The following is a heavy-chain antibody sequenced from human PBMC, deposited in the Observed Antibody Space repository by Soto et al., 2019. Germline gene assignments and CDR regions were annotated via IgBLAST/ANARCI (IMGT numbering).Heavy chain of an antibody. V-gene: IGHV3-7*01. Sequence: EVQLVESGGGLVQPGGSLRLSCVASGFSFSTDWASWIRQAPGKGLEWVANVKRDGSESNYADSVKGRFTISRDNAKNSLYLQMNSLRVEDTAVYYCASEGSTWQFGYWGRGTLVAVSS. CDR3: ASEGSTWQFGY. CDR1: GFSFSTDW. J-gene: IGHJ4*02. D-gene: IGHD6-13*01. CDR2: VKRDGSES.